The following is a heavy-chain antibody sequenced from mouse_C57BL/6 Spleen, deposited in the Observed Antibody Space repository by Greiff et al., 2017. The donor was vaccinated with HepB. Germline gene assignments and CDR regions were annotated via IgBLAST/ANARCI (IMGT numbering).Heavy chain of an antibody. CDR1: GYAFSSSW. V-gene: IGHV1-82*01. Sequence: QVQLQQSGPELVKPGASVKISCKASGYAFSSSWMNWVKQRPGKGLEWIGRIYPGDGDTNYNGKFKGKATLTADKSSSTAYMQLSSLTSEDSAVYFCATNYDYDVRAMDYWGQGTSVTVSS. D-gene: IGHD2-4*01. CDR3: ATNYDYDVRAMDY. J-gene: IGHJ4*01. CDR2: IYPGDGDT.